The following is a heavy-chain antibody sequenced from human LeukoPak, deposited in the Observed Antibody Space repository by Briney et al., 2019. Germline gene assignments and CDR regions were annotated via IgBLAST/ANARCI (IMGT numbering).Heavy chain of an antibody. D-gene: IGHD4-17*01. J-gene: IGHJ3*02. CDR2: IYSGGST. V-gene: IGHV3-66*01. CDR1: GFTVSSNY. CDR3: ARDYGDYVWYAFDI. Sequence: GGSLRLSCAASGFTVSSNYMSWVRQAPGKGLEWVSVIYSGGSTYYADSVKGRFTISRDNSKNTLYLQMNSLRAEDTAVYYCARDYGDYVWYAFDIWGQGTMVTVSS.